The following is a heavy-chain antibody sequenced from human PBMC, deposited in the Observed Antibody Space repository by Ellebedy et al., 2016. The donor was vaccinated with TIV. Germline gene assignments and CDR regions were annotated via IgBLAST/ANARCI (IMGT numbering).Heavy chain of an antibody. CDR1: GFSFSSYA. J-gene: IGHJ4*02. Sequence: GESLKISXSASGFSFSSYAMHWVRQAPGKGLDYVSAISSHGDNTYYADSVKGRFTISRDNAKNSVYLQMNSLRAEDTAVYYCARAKVVASYYFDYWGQGTLVTVSS. D-gene: IGHD2-15*01. CDR2: ISSHGDNT. CDR3: ARAKVVASYYFDY. V-gene: IGHV3-64*04.